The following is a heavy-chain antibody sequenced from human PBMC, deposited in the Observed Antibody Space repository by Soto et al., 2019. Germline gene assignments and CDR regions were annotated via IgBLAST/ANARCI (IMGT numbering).Heavy chain of an antibody. V-gene: IGHV4-34*01. J-gene: IGHJ6*02. CDR1: GGSFSGYY. CDR2: INHSGST. Sequence: SETLSLTCAVYGGSFSGYYWSWIRQPPGKGLEWIGEINHSGSTNYNPSLKSRVTISVDKSKNQFSLKLSSVTAADTAVYYCARVPRFRDCSGSYYTDYYYYGMDVWGQGTTVTVSS. CDR3: ARVPRFRDCSGSYYTDYYYYGMDV. D-gene: IGHD3-10*02.